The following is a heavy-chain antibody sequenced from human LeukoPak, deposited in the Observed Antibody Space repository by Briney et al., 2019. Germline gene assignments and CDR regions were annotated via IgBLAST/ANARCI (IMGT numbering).Heavy chain of an antibody. J-gene: IGHJ4*02. Sequence: PGGSLRLSCAASGFTLSSYNMNWVRQAPGKGPEWVSSISSGASYIYYTDSVKGRFTISRDNAKNSLYLQMNSLRAEDTAVYYCARDGGYSYGLDYWGQGTLVTVSS. V-gene: IGHV3-21*01. CDR2: ISSGASYI. CDR1: GFTLSSYN. CDR3: ARDGGYSYGLDY. D-gene: IGHD5-18*01.